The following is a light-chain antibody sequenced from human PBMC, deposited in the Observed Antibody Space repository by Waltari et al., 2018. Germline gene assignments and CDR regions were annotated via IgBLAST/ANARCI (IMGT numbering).Light chain of an antibody. CDR3: AAWDDSLNGPV. CDR2: RNN. CDR1: SSTIARNP. J-gene: IGLJ3*02. V-gene: IGLV1-44*01. Sequence: QSVLTQPPSASGAPGPRVTISCSGGSSTIARNPVNWYQQLPETAPKLLIYRNNQRPSGVPARFSGSNPGTSASLAISGLQSEDEADYYCAAWDDSLNGPVFGGGTKLTVL.